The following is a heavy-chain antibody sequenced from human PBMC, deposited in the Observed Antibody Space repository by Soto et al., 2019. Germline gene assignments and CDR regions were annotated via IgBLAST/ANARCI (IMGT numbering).Heavy chain of an antibody. Sequence: PGGSLRLSCAASGFTFSSYWMSWVRQAPGKGLEWVANIKQDGSEKYYVDSVKGRFTISRDNAKNSLYLQMNSLRAEDTAVYYCAGERISSGYTKRNYYYGMDVWGQGTTVTVSS. J-gene: IGHJ6*02. D-gene: IGHD6-19*01. CDR2: IKQDGSEK. V-gene: IGHV3-7*03. CDR1: GFTFSSYW. CDR3: AGERISSGYTKRNYYYGMDV.